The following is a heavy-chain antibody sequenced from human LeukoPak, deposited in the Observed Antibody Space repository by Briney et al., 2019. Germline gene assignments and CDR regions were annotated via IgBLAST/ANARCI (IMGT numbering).Heavy chain of an antibody. CDR1: GFTFRNYG. CDR2: IWYDGSKK. CDR3: ARDWMWYQLLPWLRMDV. J-gene: IGHJ6*02. D-gene: IGHD2-2*01. Sequence: GGSLRLSCGASGFTFRNYGMHWVRQAPGKGLEWVAIIWYDGSKKYYADSVKGRFTISRDNSKNTLYLQMNSLRAEDTAVYYCARDWMWYQLLPWLRMDVWGQGTTVTVSS. V-gene: IGHV3-30*02.